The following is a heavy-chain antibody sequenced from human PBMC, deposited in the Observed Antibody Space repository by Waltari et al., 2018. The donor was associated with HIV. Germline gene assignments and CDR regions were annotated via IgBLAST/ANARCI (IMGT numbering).Heavy chain of an antibody. J-gene: IGHJ4*02. D-gene: IGHD6-19*01. CDR2: MNHGVDT. V-gene: IGHV4-34*01. CDR1: GGSFTNFD. Sequence: QVQLQQWGAGLLKPSETLSLTCSVSGGSFTNFDWNLIRQTPDEGLKWIGEMNHGVDTNVNPSLKSRVIMSIDTAKYEISLNLTSVSVADTALYFCARRGSSGGPMTLWGRGSRVTVSS. CDR3: ARRGSSGGPMTL.